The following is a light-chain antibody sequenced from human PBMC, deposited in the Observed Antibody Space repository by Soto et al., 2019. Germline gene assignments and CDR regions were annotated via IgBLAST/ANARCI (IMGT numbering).Light chain of an antibody. V-gene: IGKV3-11*01. CDR2: DAS. CDR1: QSVSSY. CDR3: QQRSSWPT. J-gene: IGKJ3*01. Sequence: EIVLTQSPATLSLSPGERATLSCRASQSVSSYLAWYQQKPGQAPRLLIYDASNRATGIPARFSGNGFGTDFTLTISSLEPEDCAVYYCQQRSSWPTFGPGTKVDI.